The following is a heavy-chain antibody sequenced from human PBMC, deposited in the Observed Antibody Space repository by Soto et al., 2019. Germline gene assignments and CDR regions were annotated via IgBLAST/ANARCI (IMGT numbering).Heavy chain of an antibody. D-gene: IGHD2-21*01. Sequence: EVQLVESGGGLVQPGGSLRLSCVGSGITVSSNYMTWVRQAPGKGLEFVSIIYGGGSTYYADSVKGRFTISRDNSKNTLYLQMSSLRAEDTAVYYCAKDPFDSTYGMDVWGQGTTVIVSS. V-gene: IGHV3-66*01. CDR3: AKDPFDSTYGMDV. CDR1: GITVSSNY. CDR2: IYGGGST. J-gene: IGHJ6*02.